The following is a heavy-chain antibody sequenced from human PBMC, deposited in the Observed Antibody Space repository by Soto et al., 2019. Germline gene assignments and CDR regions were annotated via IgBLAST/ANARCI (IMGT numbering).Heavy chain of an antibody. CDR2: IYNSGST. CDR1: GGSISSSPYY. D-gene: IGHD3-9*01. Sequence: PSETLSPTCTVSGGSISSSPYYWGWIRQPPGKGLERIGSIYNSGSTYYNPSLKSQVTISVDTSKNQFSLKLSSVTAADTALYYCARPRCFDWLAQEYNWFDPWGQGTLVTVSS. CDR3: ARPRCFDWLAQEYNWFDP. J-gene: IGHJ5*02. V-gene: IGHV4-39*01.